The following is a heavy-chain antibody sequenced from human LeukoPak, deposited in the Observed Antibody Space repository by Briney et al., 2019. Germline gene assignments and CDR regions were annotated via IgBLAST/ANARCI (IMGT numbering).Heavy chain of an antibody. CDR2: IKSDGSNE. V-gene: IGHV3-30*02. Sequence: PGGSLRLSCTVSGLTFSSSDIHWVRRAPGKGLEWVASIKSDGSNEYFADSVKGRFTISRDNSRNIAYLQMNSLRAEDTAVYYCAKDSCSSTSCPPELNAFDIWGQGTMVTVSS. CDR3: AKDSCSSTSCPPELNAFDI. D-gene: IGHD2-2*01. J-gene: IGHJ3*02. CDR1: GLTFSSSD.